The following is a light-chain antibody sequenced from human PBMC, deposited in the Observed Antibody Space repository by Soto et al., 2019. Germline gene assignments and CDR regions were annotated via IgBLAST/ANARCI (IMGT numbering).Light chain of an antibody. Sequence: EIVLTQSPVYLSVTPGEPASISCRSSQSLLHFNGYNYVDWYVHKPGHSPQLLIYLGSERPSGVPDRFSGSGSGTIFTLNISRVEAEDVGVYYCMQPLQTPLTFGGGTRVDIK. CDR1: QSLLHFNGYNY. J-gene: IGKJ4*01. V-gene: IGKV2-28*01. CDR2: LGS. CDR3: MQPLQTPLT.